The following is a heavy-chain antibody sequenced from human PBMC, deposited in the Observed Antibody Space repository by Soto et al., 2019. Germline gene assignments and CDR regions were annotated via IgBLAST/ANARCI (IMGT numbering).Heavy chain of an antibody. Sequence: QVTLKESGPVLVKPTETLTLTCTVSGFSLSNARMGVSWIRQPPGKALEWLAHILSNDEKSYSTSLKSRLTIYKDTSKSQVVLTMTNMDPVDTATHYCARYSGYDYAFDYWGQGTLVTASS. CDR3: ARYSGYDYAFDY. D-gene: IGHD5-12*01. CDR2: ILSNDEK. CDR1: GFSLSNARMG. V-gene: IGHV2-26*01. J-gene: IGHJ4*02.